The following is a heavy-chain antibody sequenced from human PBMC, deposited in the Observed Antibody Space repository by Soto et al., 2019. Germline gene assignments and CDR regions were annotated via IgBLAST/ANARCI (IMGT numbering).Heavy chain of an antibody. CDR2: INPNSGGT. V-gene: IGHV1-2*02. CDR3: GRAPPDGWIRLMRAGYFGY. J-gene: IGHJ4*02. D-gene: IGHD5-12*01. Sequence: ASLKVSCKASGYTFTGYYMHWVRQAPGQGLEWMGWINPNSGGTNYAQQFQGRVTMTRDTSISTAYMELSRLRSEDTAVYYCGRAPPDGWIRLMRAGYFGYWGQGTIVTVSS. CDR1: GYTFTGYY.